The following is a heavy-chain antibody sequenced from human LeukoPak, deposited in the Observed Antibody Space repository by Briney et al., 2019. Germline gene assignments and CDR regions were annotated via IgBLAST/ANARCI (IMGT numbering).Heavy chain of an antibody. CDR2: IYYSGST. J-gene: IGHJ4*02. V-gene: IGHV4-59*01. CDR1: GGSISSYY. D-gene: IGHD2-15*01. CDR3: ARVSSGVYFDY. Sequence: SETLSLTCTVSGGSISSYYWSWIRQPPWKGLELIGYIYYSGSTNYNPSLKSRVTISVDTSKNQFSLKLSSVTAADTAVYYCARVSSGVYFDYWGQGTLVTVSS.